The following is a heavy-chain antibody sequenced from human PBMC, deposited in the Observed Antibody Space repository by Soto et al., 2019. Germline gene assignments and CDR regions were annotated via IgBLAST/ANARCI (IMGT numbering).Heavy chain of an antibody. CDR3: ARDRGYGDYPFYSGMDV. CDR2: IYHSGST. V-gene: IGHV4-30-2*01. Sequence: QLQLQESGSGLVKPSQTLSLTCAVSGGSISSGGYSWSWIRQPPGKGLEWIGYIYHSGSTYYNPSLKSPVTISIDRSKNQFSLKLSSVTAADTAVYYCARDRGYGDYPFYSGMDVWGQGTTVTVSS. CDR1: GGSISSGGYS. J-gene: IGHJ6*02. D-gene: IGHD4-17*01.